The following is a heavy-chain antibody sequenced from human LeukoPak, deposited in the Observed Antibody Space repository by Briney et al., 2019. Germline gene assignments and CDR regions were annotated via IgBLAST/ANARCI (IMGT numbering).Heavy chain of an antibody. CDR3: ARGRNTRNYYDSSGSFVFDP. V-gene: IGHV4-34*01. CDR2: INHSGST. Sequence: SETLPLTCAVYGGSFSGYYWSWIRQPPGKGLEWIGEINHSGSTNYNPSLKSRVTISVDTSKNQFSLKLSSVTAADTAVYYCARGRNTRNYYDSSGSFVFDPWGQGTLVTVSS. J-gene: IGHJ5*02. CDR1: GGSFSGYY. D-gene: IGHD3-22*01.